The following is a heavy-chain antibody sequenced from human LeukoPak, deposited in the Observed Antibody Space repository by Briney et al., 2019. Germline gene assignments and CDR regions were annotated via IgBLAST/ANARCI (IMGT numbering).Heavy chain of an antibody. CDR3: ARDSKYYYDSAGSRFDP. V-gene: IGHV1-18*01. Sequence: ASVKVSCKASGYTFTSYDINWVRQAPGQGLEWMGWISAYNGNTNYAQKLQGRVTMTTDTSTTTAYMELRSLRSDDTAVYYCARDSKYYYDSAGSRFDPWGQGTLVTVSS. D-gene: IGHD3-22*01. CDR1: GYTFTSYD. J-gene: IGHJ5*02. CDR2: ISAYNGNT.